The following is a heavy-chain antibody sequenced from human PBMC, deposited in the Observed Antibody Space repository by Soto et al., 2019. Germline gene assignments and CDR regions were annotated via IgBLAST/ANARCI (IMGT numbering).Heavy chain of an antibody. CDR2: VYATGTS. V-gene: IGHV4-4*07. J-gene: IGHJ5*02. Sequence: LSLTCSVSGGSMSKFYWSWIRKTAGKGLEWMGRVYATGTSDYNPSLRSRIAMSVDISKKTFTLRLRSVTAADTGVYYCVRDGSKTLRDCFDPWGQGILVTVSS. D-gene: IGHD4-17*01. CDR1: GGSMSKFY. CDR3: VRDGSKTLRDCFDP.